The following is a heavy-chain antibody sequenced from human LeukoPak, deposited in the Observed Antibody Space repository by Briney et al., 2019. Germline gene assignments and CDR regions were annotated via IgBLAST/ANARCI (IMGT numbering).Heavy chain of an antibody. J-gene: IGHJ4*02. V-gene: IGHV3-21*01. CDR3: ARVGSGLTPLDY. CDR1: GFTFSSYS. CDR2: ISSSSSYI. D-gene: IGHD6-19*01. Sequence: GGSLRLSCAASGFTFSSYSMNWVRQAPGKGLEWVSSISSSSSYIYYADSVKGRFTISRDNAKNSLYPQMNSLRAEDTAVYYCARVGSGLTPLDYWGQGTLVTVSS.